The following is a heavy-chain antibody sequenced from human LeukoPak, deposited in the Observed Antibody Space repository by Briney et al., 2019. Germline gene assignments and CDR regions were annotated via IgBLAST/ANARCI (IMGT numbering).Heavy chain of an antibody. V-gene: IGHV3-53*01. CDR3: ARVGDHFHWYLDL. D-gene: IGHD3-10*01. J-gene: IGHJ2*01. CDR1: GFTVSTNY. Sequence: GGSLRLSCAASGFTVSTNYMNWVRQAPGKGLEWVSILYSGSDTYYADSVKCRFTISRDSSKNILSLQMNNLRVEDTAVYYCARVGDHFHWYLDLWGRGTLVTVSS. CDR2: LYSGSDT.